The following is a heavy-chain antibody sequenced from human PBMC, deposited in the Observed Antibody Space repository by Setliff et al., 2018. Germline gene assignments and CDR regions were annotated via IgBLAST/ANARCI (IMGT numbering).Heavy chain of an antibody. Sequence: ASVKVSCKASGYTFSSYAMNWVRQAPGQGLEWMGWINTNTGNPTYAQGFTGRFVFSLDTSVSTAYLQISSLKAEDTAVYYCARASRFGTIRYRGDYYMDVWGKGTTVTVSS. J-gene: IGHJ6*03. CDR1: GYTFSSYA. CDR3: ARASRFGTIRYRGDYYMDV. CDR2: INTNTGNP. D-gene: IGHD3-10*01. V-gene: IGHV7-4-1*02.